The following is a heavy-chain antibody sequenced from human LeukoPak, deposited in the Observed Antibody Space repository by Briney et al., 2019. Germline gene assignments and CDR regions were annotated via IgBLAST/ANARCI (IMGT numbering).Heavy chain of an antibody. CDR3: ARSYSSRADWFDP. J-gene: IGHJ5*02. CDR2: INPSGGST. CDR1: GYTFTSYY. Sequence: ASVKVSCKASGYTFTSYYMHWVRQAPGQGLEWMGIINPSGGSTSYAQKFQGRVTMTRDMSTSTVYMELSSLRSEDTAVYYCARSYSSRADWFDPWGQGTLVTVSS. D-gene: IGHD6-13*01. V-gene: IGHV1-46*01.